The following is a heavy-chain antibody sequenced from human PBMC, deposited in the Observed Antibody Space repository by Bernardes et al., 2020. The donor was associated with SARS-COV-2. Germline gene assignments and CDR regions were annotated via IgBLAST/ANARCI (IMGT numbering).Heavy chain of an antibody. CDR3: ARGGAVTKFVVSEANWFDP. CDR2: ISSSSSYI. D-gene: IGHD3-9*01. Sequence: GGALRLSCAASGFTFHSFTMNWLRQAPGTGLEWVSSISSSSSYIFYADSVKGRFTISRDNAKNSVYLQMNSLRGDDTAVYYCARGGAVTKFVVSEANWFDPWGQGALVTVSS. CDR1: GFTFHSFT. V-gene: IGHV3-21*01. J-gene: IGHJ5*02.